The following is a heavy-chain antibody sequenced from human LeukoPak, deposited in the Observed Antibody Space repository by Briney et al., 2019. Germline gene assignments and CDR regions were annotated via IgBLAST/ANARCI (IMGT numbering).Heavy chain of an antibody. CDR1: GFTFSSYG. D-gene: IGHD2-21*01. CDR3: ATGLGVIQLVLHYFDY. Sequence: GRSLRLSCAASGFTFSSYGMHWVRQAPGKGLEWVAVISYDGSNKYYADSVKGRFTISRDNSKNTLYLQMNSLRAEDTAVYYCATGLGVIQLVLHYFDYWGQGTLVTVSS. V-gene: IGHV3-30*03. CDR2: ISYDGSNK. J-gene: IGHJ4*02.